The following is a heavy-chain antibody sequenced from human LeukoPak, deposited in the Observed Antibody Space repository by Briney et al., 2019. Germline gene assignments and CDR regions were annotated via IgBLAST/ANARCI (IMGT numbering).Heavy chain of an antibody. CDR1: GFTFSSYA. V-gene: IGHV3-23*01. J-gene: IGHJ6*03. D-gene: IGHD2-21*02. CDR3: AKSQGVVTLYYYYYMDV. Sequence: GGSLRLSCAASGFTFSSYAMSWVSQAPGKGLEWVSAISGSGGSTYYADSVKGRFTISRDNSKNTLYLQMNSLRAEDTAVYYCAKSQGVVTLYYYYYMDVWGKGTTVTVSS. CDR2: ISGSGGST.